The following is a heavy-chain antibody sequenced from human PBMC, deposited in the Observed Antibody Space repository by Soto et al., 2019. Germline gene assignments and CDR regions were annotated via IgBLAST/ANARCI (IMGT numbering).Heavy chain of an antibody. J-gene: IGHJ3*02. CDR3: ARSSPSSSWYRAFDI. D-gene: IGHD6-13*01. CDR1: GYTFTSYG. V-gene: IGHV1-18*04. Sequence: ASVNVSCKASGYTFTSYGISWVRQAPGQGLEWMGWISAYNGNTNYAQKLQGRVTMTTDTSTSTAYMELRSLRSDDTAVYYCARSSPSSSWYRAFDIWGQGTMVTVSS. CDR2: ISAYNGNT.